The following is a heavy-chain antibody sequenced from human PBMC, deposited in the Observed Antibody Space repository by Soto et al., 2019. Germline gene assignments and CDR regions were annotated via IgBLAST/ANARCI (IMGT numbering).Heavy chain of an antibody. CDR2: ISGSGGST. Sequence: EVQLLESGGGLVQPGGSLRLSCAASGFTFSSYAMSWVRQAPGKGLEWVSAISGSGGSTYYADSVKGRFTISRDNSKNTLYLQMNSLRAEDTAVYYWAKDFVGATTLTPSYGMDVWGQGTTVTVSS. J-gene: IGHJ6*02. V-gene: IGHV3-23*01. D-gene: IGHD1-26*01. CDR1: GFTFSSYA. CDR3: AKDFVGATTLTPSYGMDV.